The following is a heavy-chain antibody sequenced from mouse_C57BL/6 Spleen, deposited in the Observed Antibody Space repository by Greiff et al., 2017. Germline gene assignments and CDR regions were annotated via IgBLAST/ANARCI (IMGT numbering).Heavy chain of an antibody. D-gene: IGHD2-4*01. V-gene: IGHV2-5*01. J-gene: IGHJ4*01. Sequence: VQLQQSGPGLVQPSQSLSITCTVSGFSLTSYGVHWVRQSPGKGLEWLGVIWRGGSTDYNAAFMSRLSITKDNSKSQVFFKMNSLQADDTAIYYCAKNGHYDYEDYYAMDYWGQGTSVTVSS. CDR1: GFSLTSYG. CDR2: IWRGGST. CDR3: AKNGHYDYEDYYAMDY.